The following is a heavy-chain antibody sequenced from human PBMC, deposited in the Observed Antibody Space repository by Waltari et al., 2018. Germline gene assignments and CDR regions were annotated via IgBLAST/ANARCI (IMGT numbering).Heavy chain of an antibody. CDR2: IYSGGTT. CDR1: GFTVSNNY. J-gene: IGHJ4*02. V-gene: IGHV3-66*01. Sequence: EVQLVESGGDLVQPGGSLRLPCAASGFTVSNNYMSWVRQAPGKGLEWVSLIYSGGTTYYADSVKGRFTISRDKSNNTLYLQMNSLRAEDTSVYYCSTRHYWGQGTLVTVSS. CDR3: STRHY.